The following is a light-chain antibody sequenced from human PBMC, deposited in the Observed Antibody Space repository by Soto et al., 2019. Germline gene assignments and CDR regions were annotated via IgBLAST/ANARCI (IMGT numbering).Light chain of an antibody. CDR1: QSSSTY. CDR2: AAS. V-gene: IGKV1-39*01. J-gene: IGKJ4*01. CDR3: QQSYAAPLT. Sequence: IEMTQSPSSLSASVGDRVTITCRARQSSSTYVNWFVQKPGKAPKLLISAASTLQRGFPSRFSGGGSGTEFTLPISGLRREYFATYYCQQSYAAPLTFGGGTKAENK.